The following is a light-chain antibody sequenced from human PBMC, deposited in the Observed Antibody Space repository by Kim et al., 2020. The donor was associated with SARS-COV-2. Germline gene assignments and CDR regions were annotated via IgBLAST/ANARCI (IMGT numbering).Light chain of an antibody. CDR3: SSYTTSYTVI. CDR1: SSDVGAYNY. CDR2: DVS. J-gene: IGLJ2*01. V-gene: IGLV2-14*03. Sequence: GQSITISCTGTSSDVGAYNYVSWYQQHPGKAPKLMIYDVSIRPSGISNRFSGSNSVNTASLTISGLQAEDEADYYCSSYTTSYTVIFGGGTKLTVL.